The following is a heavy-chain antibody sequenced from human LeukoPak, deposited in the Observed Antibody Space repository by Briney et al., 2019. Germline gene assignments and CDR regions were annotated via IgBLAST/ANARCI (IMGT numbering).Heavy chain of an antibody. CDR2: IYHSGST. D-gene: IGHD2-2*01. V-gene: IGHV4-30-2*01. Sequence: PSQTLSLTCAVSGGSIGSGGYSWSWIRQPPGKGLEWIGYIYHSGSTYYNPSLKSRVTISVDRSKNQFSLKLSSVTAADTAVYYCARGGYCSSTSCRYYFDYWGQGTLVTASS. CDR3: ARGGYCSSTSCRYYFDY. J-gene: IGHJ4*02. CDR1: GGSIGSGGYS.